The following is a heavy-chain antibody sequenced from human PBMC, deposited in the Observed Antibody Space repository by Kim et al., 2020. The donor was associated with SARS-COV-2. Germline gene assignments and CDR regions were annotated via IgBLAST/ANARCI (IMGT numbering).Heavy chain of an antibody. V-gene: IGHV1-3*01. Sequence: NTKFSQQFQGRVTFTRDTSANTASMELSSLGSEDTAVYYCAGDLFHTGFDYWGQGTLVAVSS. J-gene: IGHJ4*02. D-gene: IGHD2-8*02. CDR3: AGDLFHTGFDY. CDR2: NT.